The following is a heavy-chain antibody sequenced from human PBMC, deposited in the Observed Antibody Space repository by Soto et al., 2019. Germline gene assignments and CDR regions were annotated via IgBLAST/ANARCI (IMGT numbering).Heavy chain of an antibody. Sequence: TLSLTCAVSGGSTSSGGYSWSWIRQPPGKGLECIGYIYHSGSTYYNPSLKSRVTISVDRSKNQFSLKLSSVTAADTAVYYCARGPPIFYWGQGTLVTVSS. J-gene: IGHJ4*02. V-gene: IGHV4-30-2*01. CDR1: GGSTSSGGYS. CDR2: IYHSGST. CDR3: ARGPPIFY. D-gene: IGHD3-9*01.